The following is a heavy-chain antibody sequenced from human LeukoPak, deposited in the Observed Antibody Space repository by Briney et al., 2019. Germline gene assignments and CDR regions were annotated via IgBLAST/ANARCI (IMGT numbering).Heavy chain of an antibody. J-gene: IGHJ6*03. D-gene: IGHD3-10*01. V-gene: IGHV4-34*01. Sequence: PSETLSLTCAVYGGSFSGYYWSWIRQPPGKGLEWIGEINHSGSTNYNPSLKSRVTISVDTSKNQFSLKLSSVTAADTAVHYCARGGVRRYYYYMDVWGKGTTVTVSS. CDR2: INHSGST. CDR1: GGSFSGYY. CDR3: ARGGVRRYYYYMDV.